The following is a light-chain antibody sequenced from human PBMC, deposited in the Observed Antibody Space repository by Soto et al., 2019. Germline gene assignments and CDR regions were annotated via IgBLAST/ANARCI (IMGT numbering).Light chain of an antibody. CDR3: AAWDDSLSGVV. J-gene: IGLJ2*01. CDR1: SVNIGSNF. Sequence: QSVLTQPPSASATPGQGVTISCSGSSVNIGSNFVYWYQQLPGTAPKLLIYSNNQWPSGVPDRFSGSKSGTSASLAISGLRSEDEADYYCAAWDDSLSGVVFGGGTKLTVL. CDR2: SNN. V-gene: IGLV1-47*02.